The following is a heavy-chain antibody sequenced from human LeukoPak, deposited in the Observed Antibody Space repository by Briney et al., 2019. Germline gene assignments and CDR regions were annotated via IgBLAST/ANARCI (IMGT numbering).Heavy chain of an antibody. CDR3: ARLWAAAGTVLDY. V-gene: IGHV4-39*07. D-gene: IGHD6-13*01. CDR1: GGSISSSSYY. CDR2: IYYSGST. Sequence: ETLSLTCTVSGGSISSSSYYWGWIRQPPGKGLEWIGSIYYSGSTYYNPSLKSRVTISVDTSKNQFSLKLSSVTAADTAVYYCARLWAAAGTVLDYWGQGTLVTVSS. J-gene: IGHJ4*02.